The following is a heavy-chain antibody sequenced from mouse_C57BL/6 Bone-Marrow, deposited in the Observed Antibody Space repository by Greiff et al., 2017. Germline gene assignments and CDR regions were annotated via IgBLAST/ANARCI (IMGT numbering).Heavy chain of an antibody. V-gene: IGHV1-80*01. D-gene: IGHD2-2*01. CDR2: IYPGDGDT. CDR1: GYAFSSYW. Sequence: QVQLKDSGAELVKPGASVKISCKASGYAFSSYWMNWVKQRPGKGLEWIGQIYPGDGDTNYNGKFKGKATLTADKSSSTAYMQLSSLTSEDSAVYFCARLRVTTRYFDVWGTGTTVTVSS. J-gene: IGHJ1*03. CDR3: ARLRVTTRYFDV.